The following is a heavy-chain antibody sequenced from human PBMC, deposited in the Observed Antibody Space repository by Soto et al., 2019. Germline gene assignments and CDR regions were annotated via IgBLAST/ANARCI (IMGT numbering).Heavy chain of an antibody. Sequence: GGSLRLSCAASGFTFSSYSMNWVRQAPGKGLEWVSYISSSSSTIYYADSVKGRFTISRDNAKNSLYLQMNSLRDEDTAVYYCARDRYCSGGSCYFDYGMDVWGQGTTVTVSS. V-gene: IGHV3-48*02. J-gene: IGHJ6*02. CDR3: ARDRYCSGGSCYFDYGMDV. CDR1: GFTFSSYS. D-gene: IGHD2-15*01. CDR2: ISSSSSTI.